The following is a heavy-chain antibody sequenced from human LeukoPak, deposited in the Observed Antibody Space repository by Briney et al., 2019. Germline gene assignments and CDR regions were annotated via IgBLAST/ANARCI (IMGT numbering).Heavy chain of an antibody. D-gene: IGHD5-12*01. CDR2: INTDGTVT. J-gene: IGHJ4*02. CDR3: LRDRGYSTYDC. CDR1: GFTFSKYW. V-gene: IGHV3-74*01. Sequence: GGSLRLSCAASGFTFSKYWMLWVRQAPGKGLESVSRINTDGTVTTYADSVKGRFTVSRDNADNTMFLQMNSVRDEDTAVYYCLRDRGYSTYDCWGQGTLVTVSS.